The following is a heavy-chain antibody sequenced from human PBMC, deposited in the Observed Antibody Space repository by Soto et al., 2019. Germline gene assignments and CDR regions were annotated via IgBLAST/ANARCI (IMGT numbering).Heavy chain of an antibody. D-gene: IGHD6-13*01. CDR1: GYSFTTYW. CDR3: ARLPHSSSWYSYYYGMDV. Sequence: PGESLKISCKGSGYSFTTYWISWVRQMPGKGLEWMGRIDPSDSYTNYSPSFQGHVTISADKSISTAYLQWSSLKASDTAMYYCARLPHSSSWYSYYYGMDVWGQGTTVTVPS. J-gene: IGHJ6*02. CDR2: IDPSDSYT. V-gene: IGHV5-10-1*01.